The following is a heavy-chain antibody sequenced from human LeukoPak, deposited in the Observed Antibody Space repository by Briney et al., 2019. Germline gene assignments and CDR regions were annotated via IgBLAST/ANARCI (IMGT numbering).Heavy chain of an antibody. Sequence: SETLSLTCTVSRGSLSSSSYYWGCIRLPPGKGLGWLACISYSGRSYYNPALKSRVTISVDTSKNQFSLKLSSVTAADTAVYYCARQLLTLGYCSSTSCYGWFDPWGQGTLVTVSS. D-gene: IGHD2-2*01. CDR1: RGSLSSSSYY. V-gene: IGHV4-39*07. J-gene: IGHJ5*02. CDR2: ISYSGRS. CDR3: ARQLLTLGYCSSTSCYGWFDP.